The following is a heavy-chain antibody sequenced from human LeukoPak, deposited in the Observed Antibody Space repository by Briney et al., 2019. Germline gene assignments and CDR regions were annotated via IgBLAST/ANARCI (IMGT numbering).Heavy chain of an antibody. CDR3: ARVGVYDSSGYYVGDDY. D-gene: IGHD3-22*01. CDR2: INPNSGGT. V-gene: IGHV1-2*06. Sequence: ASVKVSCKASGYTFTGYYMHWVRQAPGQGLEWMGRINPNSGGTNYAQKFQGRVTMTRDTSISTAYMELSRVRSDDTAVYYCARVGVYDSSGYYVGDDYWGQGTLVTVSS. J-gene: IGHJ4*02. CDR1: GYTFTGYY.